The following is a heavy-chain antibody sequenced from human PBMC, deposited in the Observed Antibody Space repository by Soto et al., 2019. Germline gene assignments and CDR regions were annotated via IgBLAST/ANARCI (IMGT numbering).Heavy chain of an antibody. CDR1: GDSISVYY. Sequence: SETLALTCAVSGDSISVYYWSWIRQPPGKGLEWVGYVYYSGSTTYNPSLKSRVTISVDTSNNHFSLKLTSVTAADTAVYYCAREYHWESETGYYSDYWGQGDLATVSP. D-gene: IGHD2-2*01. CDR3: AREYHWESETGYYSDY. J-gene: IGHJ4*02. V-gene: IGHV4-59*01. CDR2: VYYSGST.